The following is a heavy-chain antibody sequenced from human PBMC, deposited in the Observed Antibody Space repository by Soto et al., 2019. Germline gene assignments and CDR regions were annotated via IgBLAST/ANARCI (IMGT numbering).Heavy chain of an antibody. Sequence: GGSLRLSCAASGFTFSNAWMNWVRQAPGKGLEWVGRIKSKTDGGTTDYAAPVKGRFTISRDDSKNTLYLQMNSLKTEDTAVYYCTTGQSLSQLSIAAAGTFDSWGQGTLVTVPS. D-gene: IGHD6-13*01. CDR1: GFTFSNAW. V-gene: IGHV3-15*07. CDR3: TTGQSLSQLSIAAAGTFDS. J-gene: IGHJ4*02. CDR2: IKSKTDGGTT.